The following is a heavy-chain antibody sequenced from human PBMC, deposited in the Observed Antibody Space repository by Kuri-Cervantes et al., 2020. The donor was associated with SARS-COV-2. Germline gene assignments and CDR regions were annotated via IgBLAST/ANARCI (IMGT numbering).Heavy chain of an antibody. CDR2: IYYSGST. D-gene: IGHD2-2*01. CDR3: ARRRGGQLDP. J-gene: IGHJ5*02. CDR1: GGSISSYY. Sequence: ESLKISCTVSGGSISSYYWSWIRQPPGKGLEWIGYIYYSGSTNYNPSLKSRVTISVDTSKNQFSLKLGSVTAADTAVYYCARRRGGQLDPWGQGTLVTVSS. V-gene: IGHV4-59*12.